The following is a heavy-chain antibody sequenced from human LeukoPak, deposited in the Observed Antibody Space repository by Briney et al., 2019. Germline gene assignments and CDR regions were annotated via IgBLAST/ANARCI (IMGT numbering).Heavy chain of an antibody. Sequence: ASVKVSCKASGYTFTGYYIHWVRQAPGQGLEWMGWINPNNGGTNYAQKCQGRVTMTRDTSISTAYMELNRLTSDDTAVYYCARDKYTGYETFDYWGQGTPVTVSS. CDR1: GYTFTGYY. CDR2: INPNNGGT. CDR3: ARDKYTGYETFDY. V-gene: IGHV1-2*02. D-gene: IGHD5-12*01. J-gene: IGHJ4*02.